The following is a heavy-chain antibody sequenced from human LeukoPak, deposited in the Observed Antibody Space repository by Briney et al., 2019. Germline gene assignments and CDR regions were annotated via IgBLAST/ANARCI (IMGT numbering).Heavy chain of an antibody. V-gene: IGHV1-3*01. CDR3: ARAPARYDSSGYYYVYAFDI. CDR1: GYTFTSYY. J-gene: IGHJ3*02. D-gene: IGHD3-22*01. CDR2: INAGNGNT. Sequence: ASVKVSCKASGYTFTSYYMHWVRQAPGQRLEWMGWINAGNGNTKYSQKFQGRVTITRDTSASTAYMELSSLRSEDTAVYYCARAPARYDSSGYYYVYAFDIWGQGTMVTVSS.